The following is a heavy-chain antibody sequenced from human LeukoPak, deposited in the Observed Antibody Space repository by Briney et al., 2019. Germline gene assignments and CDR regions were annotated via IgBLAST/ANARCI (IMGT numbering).Heavy chain of an antibody. CDR1: AYSIRSGYF. D-gene: IGHD3-9*01. V-gene: IGHV4-38-2*02. Sequence: SETLSLTCTVSAYSIRSGYFWGWIRPPPGKGLEWIASIYHSGSTYYNPSLKSRVTISVDTSKNQFSLKLTSVTAADTAVYYCARVLYYDVLTGYYINGWFNPWGQGTLVTVSS. J-gene: IGHJ5*02. CDR3: ARVLYYDVLTGYYINGWFNP. CDR2: IYHSGST.